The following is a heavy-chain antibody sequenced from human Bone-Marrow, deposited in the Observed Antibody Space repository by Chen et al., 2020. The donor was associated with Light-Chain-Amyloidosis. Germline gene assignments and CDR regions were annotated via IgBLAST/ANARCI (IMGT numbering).Heavy chain of an antibody. J-gene: IGHJ5*02. V-gene: IGHV1-2*06. CDR2: MDPRNGDP. D-gene: IGHD3-16*01. CDR1: RDTFSDHH. CDR3: VGDTWGTYDS. Sequence: QVHLMQSGAEMKRPGASVNVSCKTSRDTFSDHHIHWVRQAPGQGFEWMGRMDPRNGDPFYLKHIQCRVPMTRDTSTSTAYMELSRLESADPAMYYCVGDTWGTYDSWGQGVLVTVSS.